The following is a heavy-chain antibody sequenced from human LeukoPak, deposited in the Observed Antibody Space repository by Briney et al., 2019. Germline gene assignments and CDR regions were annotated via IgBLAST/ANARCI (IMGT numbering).Heavy chain of an antibody. CDR1: GYTFTGHY. Sequence: ASVKVSCKASGYTFTGHYMHWVRQAPGRGLEWMGWINPNSGGTNYAQKFQGWVTMTRDTSISTAYMVLNRLKSDDTAVYYCARADYYASGGHFDSWGQGTLVTVSS. V-gene: IGHV1-2*04. J-gene: IGHJ4*02. CDR2: INPNSGGT. D-gene: IGHD3-10*01. CDR3: ARADYYASGGHFDS.